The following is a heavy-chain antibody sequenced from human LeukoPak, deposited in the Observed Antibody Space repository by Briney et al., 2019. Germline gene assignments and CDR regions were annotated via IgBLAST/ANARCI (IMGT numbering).Heavy chain of an antibody. D-gene: IGHD3-22*01. CDR2: ISGSGGST. Sequence: GGSLRLSCAASGLTFSRYWLTWVRQAPGKGLEWVSAISGSGGSTYYADSVKGRFTISRDNSKNALYLQMNSLRAEDTAVYYCAKPSHYYDSSGSPYYFDYWGQGTLVTVSS. CDR1: GLTFSRYW. CDR3: AKPSHYYDSSGSPYYFDY. V-gene: IGHV3-23*01. J-gene: IGHJ4*02.